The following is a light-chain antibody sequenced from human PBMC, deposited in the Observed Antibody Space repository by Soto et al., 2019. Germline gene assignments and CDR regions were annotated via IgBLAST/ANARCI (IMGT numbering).Light chain of an antibody. Sequence: EIVLTQSPGTLSLSPGERATLSCRASQSVRSGFLAWYQQKPGQAPRLLIYAASSRATGIPDRFSGSGSGTDFTRTISRLEPEDFAVYYCQQYDSSPRTFGQGSKLAIK. CDR2: AAS. V-gene: IGKV3-20*01. CDR3: QQYDSSPRT. J-gene: IGKJ2*01. CDR1: QSVRSGF.